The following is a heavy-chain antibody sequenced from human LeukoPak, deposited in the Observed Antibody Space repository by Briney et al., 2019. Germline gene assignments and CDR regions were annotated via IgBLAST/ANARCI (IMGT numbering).Heavy chain of an antibody. CDR2: IYSGGST. D-gene: IGHD4-11*01. CDR1: GFTVSSNF. V-gene: IGHV3-66*01. Sequence: GGSLRLSCAASGFTVSSNFMSWVRQAPGKGLEWVSLIYSGGSTYYADSVKGRFTISRDNSKNTLYLQMSSLRAEDTAVYYCADSNYWYPTDYWGQGTLVTVSS. J-gene: IGHJ4*02. CDR3: ADSNYWYPTDY.